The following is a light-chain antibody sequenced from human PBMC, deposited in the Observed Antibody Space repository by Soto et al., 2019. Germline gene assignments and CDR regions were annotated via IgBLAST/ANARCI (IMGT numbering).Light chain of an antibody. CDR1: QSVGSY. V-gene: IGKV3-11*01. CDR3: QQRGNWPLT. CDR2: DAS. Sequence: EIVLTQSPATLSLSPGERATLSCRASQSVGSYLAWYQQKPGQAPRLLIYDASNRATGIPARFSGSGSGTDFTLTISSLEPEDFAVYYCQQRGNWPLTFVGGTKVEIK. J-gene: IGKJ4*01.